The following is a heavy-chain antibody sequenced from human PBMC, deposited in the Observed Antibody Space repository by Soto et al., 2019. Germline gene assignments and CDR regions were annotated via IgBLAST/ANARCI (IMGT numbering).Heavy chain of an antibody. CDR3: ARDSLDSSGNFMRHPDAFDV. CDR1: GGSINSDGYY. Sequence: SETLSLTCTVSGGSINSDGYYWSWIRQHPGKGLEWIGYIHYSGNTYYNPSLKSRITISIDTSKNQFSLQLSSVTVADTAVYFCARDSLDSSGNFMRHPDAFDVWGQGTGVAVSS. J-gene: IGHJ3*01. V-gene: IGHV4-31*03. D-gene: IGHD3-22*01. CDR2: IHYSGNT.